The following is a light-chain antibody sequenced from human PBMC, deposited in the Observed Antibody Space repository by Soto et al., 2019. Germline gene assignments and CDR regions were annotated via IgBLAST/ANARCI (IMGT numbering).Light chain of an antibody. CDR3: QNYDSVPLT. Sequence: DIQMTQSPSSLSGSVGDRVTISCRSSQAISNYLAWYQQKPGKVPKLLMYGASTLQSGVPSRFSGSGSGTDFTLTISSLQPEDVATYYCQNYDSVPLTFGGGTKVEI. CDR1: QAISNY. V-gene: IGKV1-27*01. J-gene: IGKJ4*01. CDR2: GAS.